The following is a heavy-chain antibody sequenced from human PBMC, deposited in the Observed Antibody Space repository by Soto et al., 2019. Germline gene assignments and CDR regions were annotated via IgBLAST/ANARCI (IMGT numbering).Heavy chain of an antibody. CDR3: ARSVGIGRGYYYYGMDV. D-gene: IGHD1-26*01. CDR2: IYHSGST. J-gene: IGHJ6*02. Sequence: SETLSLTCAVSGGSISSSNWGSWVRQPPGKGLEWIGEIYHSGSTNYNPSLKSRFTISRDNSKNTLYLQMNSLRAEDTAVYYCARSVGIGRGYYYYGMDVWGQGTTVTVSS. V-gene: IGHV4-4*02. CDR1: GGSISSSNW.